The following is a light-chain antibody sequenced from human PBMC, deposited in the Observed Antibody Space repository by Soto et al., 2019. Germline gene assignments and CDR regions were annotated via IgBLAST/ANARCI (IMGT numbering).Light chain of an antibody. J-gene: IGKJ1*01. CDR2: HAS. Sequence: DIQMTQSPSTLSASIGDRVTITCRASQTINNWLAWYQQKPGKAPNLLIYHASNLETGVPSRFSGSAFGTELTLTVSSLQPDDFATYYCQHYNSYPWTCGRGTKVEIK. CDR1: QTINNW. CDR3: QHYNSYPWT. V-gene: IGKV1-5*01.